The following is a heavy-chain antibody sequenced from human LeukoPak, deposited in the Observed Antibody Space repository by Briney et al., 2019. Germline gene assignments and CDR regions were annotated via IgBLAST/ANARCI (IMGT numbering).Heavy chain of an antibody. CDR2: INPSGGST. Sequence: ASVKVSCKASGYTFTSYYMHWVRQAPGQGLEWMGIINPSGGSTSYAQKFQGRVTMTSDMSTSTVYMELSSLRSEDTAVYYCARGRPNIVVVPAAYMDVWGKGTTVTVSS. CDR1: GYTFTSYY. V-gene: IGHV1-46*01. CDR3: ARGRPNIVVVPAAYMDV. J-gene: IGHJ6*03. D-gene: IGHD2-2*01.